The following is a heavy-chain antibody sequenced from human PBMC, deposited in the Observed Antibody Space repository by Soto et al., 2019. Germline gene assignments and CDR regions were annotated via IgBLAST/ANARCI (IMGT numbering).Heavy chain of an antibody. CDR2: IYSGGST. J-gene: IGHJ4*02. CDR3: ARDVGDYYGSGSYFDY. V-gene: IGHV3-53*01. D-gene: IGHD3-10*01. Sequence: GVSLRLSCAASGFTVSSNYMSWVRQAPGKGLEWVSVIYSGGSTYYADSVKGRFTISRDNSKNTLYLQMNSLRAEDTAVYYCARDVGDYYGSGSYFDYWGQRTLVTVSS. CDR1: GFTVSSNY.